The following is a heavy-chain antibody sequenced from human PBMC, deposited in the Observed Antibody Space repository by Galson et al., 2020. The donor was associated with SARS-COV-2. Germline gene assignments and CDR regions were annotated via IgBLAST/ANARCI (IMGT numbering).Heavy chain of an antibody. CDR1: GGSISSGSYY. CDR3: AREGDYYETPPAAFDI. Sequence: SETLSLTCTVSGGSISSGSYYWSWIRQPAGKGLEWIGRIYTSGSTNYNPSLKSRVTISVDTSKNQFSLKLSSGTAADTAVYYCAREGDYYETPPAAFDIWGQGTMVTVSS. J-gene: IGHJ3*02. V-gene: IGHV4-61*02. D-gene: IGHD3-3*01. CDR2: IYTSGST.